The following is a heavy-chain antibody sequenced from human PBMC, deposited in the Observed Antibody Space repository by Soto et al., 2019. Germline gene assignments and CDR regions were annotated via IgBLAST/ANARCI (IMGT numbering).Heavy chain of an antibody. CDR3: ARGYYYGSGSYIGMDV. J-gene: IGHJ6*02. V-gene: IGHV4-4*02. D-gene: IGHD3-10*01. CDR2: IYHSGST. Sequence: PSETLSLTCAVSGGSISSSNWWSWVRQPPGKGLEWIGEIYHSGSTNYNPSLKSRVTISVDKSKNQFSLKLSSVTAADTAVYYCARGYYYGSGSYIGMDVWGQGTTVTVSS. CDR1: GGSISSSNW.